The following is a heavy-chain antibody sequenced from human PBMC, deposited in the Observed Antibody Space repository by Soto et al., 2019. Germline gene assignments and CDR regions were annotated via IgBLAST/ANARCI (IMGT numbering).Heavy chain of an antibody. CDR1: GFIFGNYM. V-gene: IGHV3-23*01. CDR3: APHVYCSGGSCHYDAFDI. J-gene: IGHJ3*02. CDR2: IRDGGEST. Sequence: EVQLLESGGGLVQPGESLRLSCAVSGFIFGNYMMTWVRQAPGKGLEWVSTIRDGGESTYYADSVKGRFTISRDNSKNTXXLQMDGLGAEDTAVYYCAPHVYCSGGSCHYDAFDIRGQGTMVTVSS. D-gene: IGHD2-15*01.